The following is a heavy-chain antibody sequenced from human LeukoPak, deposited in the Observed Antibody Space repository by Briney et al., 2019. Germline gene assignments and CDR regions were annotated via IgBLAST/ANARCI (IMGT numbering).Heavy chain of an antibody. Sequence: GGSLRLSCAVSGFGVHTFAMSWVRLAPGKGLEWLASITKYGGRVYYADSVRGRFTISRDSSQNELYLQMNSLRADDSAIYYCAKDHSADGWPTFEYWGQGTLVTVSS. D-gene: IGHD5-24*01. CDR3: AKDHSADGWPTFEY. CDR1: GFGVHTFA. CDR2: ITKYGGRV. J-gene: IGHJ4*02. V-gene: IGHV3-23*01.